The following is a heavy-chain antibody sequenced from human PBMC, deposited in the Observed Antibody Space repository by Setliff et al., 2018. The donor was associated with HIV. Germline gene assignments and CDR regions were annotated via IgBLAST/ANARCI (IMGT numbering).Heavy chain of an antibody. Sequence: GESLKISCAASGFSFRTYWMSWVRQAPGKGLEWVANMKYDGTEIYYVDSVKGRFTISRDNAKNSLYLQMNSLRVEDTAVYYCAKDVCSGAYCYAYYYYGMDVWGQGTMVTVSS. J-gene: IGHJ6*02. V-gene: IGHV3-7*01. CDR2: MKYDGTEI. CDR3: AKDVCSGAYCYAYYYYGMDV. CDR1: GFSFRTYW. D-gene: IGHD2-15*01.